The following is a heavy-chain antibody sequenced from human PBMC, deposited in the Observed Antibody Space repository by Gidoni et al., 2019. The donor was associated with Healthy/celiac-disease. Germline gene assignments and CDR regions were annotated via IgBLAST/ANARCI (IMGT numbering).Heavy chain of an antibody. CDR2: IYHSGST. V-gene: IGHV4-38-2*01. CDR1: GYSISSGYY. D-gene: IGHD3-3*01. CDR3: ARASSGVVIILG. Sequence: QVQLQESGPGLVKPSETLSLTCAVSGYSISSGYYWGWIRQPPGKGLEWIGSIYHSGSTYYNPSLKSRVTISVDTSKNQFSLKLSSVTAADTAVYYCARASSGVVIILGWGQGTLVTVSS. J-gene: IGHJ4*02.